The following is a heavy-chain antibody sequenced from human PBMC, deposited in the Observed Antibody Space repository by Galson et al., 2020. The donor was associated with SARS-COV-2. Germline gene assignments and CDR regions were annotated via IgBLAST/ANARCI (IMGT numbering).Heavy chain of an antibody. CDR1: GGSISSYY. V-gene: IGHV4-4*07. Sequence: SETLSLTCTVSGGSISSYYWSWIRQPAGKGLEWIGRIYTSGSTNYNPSLKSRVTMSVDTSKNQFSLKLSSVTAADTAVYYCARDWGPGTYYYYGMDVWGQGTTVTVSS. D-gene: IGHD3-16*01. J-gene: IGHJ6*02. CDR3: ARDWGPGTYYYYGMDV. CDR2: IYTSGST.